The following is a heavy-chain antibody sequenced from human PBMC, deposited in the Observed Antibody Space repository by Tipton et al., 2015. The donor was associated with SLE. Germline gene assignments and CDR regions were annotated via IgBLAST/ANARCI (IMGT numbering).Heavy chain of an antibody. CDR3: ARDGLEGEAVARGGGTYFDY. V-gene: IGHV3-33*01. CDR1: GFTFSSYG. CDR2: IWYDGSNK. D-gene: IGHD6-19*01. J-gene: IGHJ4*02. Sequence: SLRLSCAASGFTFSSYGMHWVRQAPGKGLEWVAVIWYDGSNKYYADSVKGRFTISRDNSKNTLFLQMNSLRAEDTAVYYCARDGLEGEAVARGGGTYFDYWGQGTLVTVSS.